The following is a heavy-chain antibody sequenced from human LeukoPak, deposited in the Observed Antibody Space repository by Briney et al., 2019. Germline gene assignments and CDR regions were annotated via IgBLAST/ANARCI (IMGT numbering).Heavy chain of an antibody. J-gene: IGHJ6*03. CDR3: ARAGVPARYYYYYYYMDV. V-gene: IGHV6-1*01. CDR2: IYYRSKWYN. D-gene: IGHD2-2*01. Sequence: SQTLSLTCDISGDSVSSTSAGWNWIRQSPSRGLEWLGRIYYRSKWYNDYAISVKSRITINPDTSKNQYSLQLNSVTHEDTAVYYCARAGVPARYYYYYYYMDVWGKGTTVTVSS. CDR1: GDSVSSTSAG.